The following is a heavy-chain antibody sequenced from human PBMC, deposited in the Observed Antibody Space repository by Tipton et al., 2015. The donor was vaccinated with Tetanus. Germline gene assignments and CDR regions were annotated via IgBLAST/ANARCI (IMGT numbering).Heavy chain of an antibody. D-gene: IGHD3-3*02. Sequence: SLRLSCAASGFTFSSCAMNWVRQPPGKGLEWIGEIHHSGSTNYNPSLKSRVTLSVDKSKNQFSLKVTSVTAADSAVYYCSRRTAFCRNLSCRELDPWGQGTLATVSS. V-gene: IGHV4-4*02. CDR1: GFTFSSCAM. J-gene: IGHJ5*02. CDR3: SRRTAFCRNLSCRELDP. CDR2: IHHSGST.